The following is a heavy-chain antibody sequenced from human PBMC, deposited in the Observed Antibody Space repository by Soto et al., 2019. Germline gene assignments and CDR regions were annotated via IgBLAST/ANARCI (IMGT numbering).Heavy chain of an antibody. CDR2: IYWDDDK. V-gene: IGHV2-5*02. J-gene: IGHJ4*02. D-gene: IGHD6-13*01. CDR3: AHRRPGIAAACD. CDR1: GFSLSTSGVG. Sequence: SGPTLVKPTQTLTLTCTFSGFSLSTSGVGVGWIRQPPGKALEWLALIYWDDDKRHRPSLKSRLTITKDNSKNKVVLTMTNMDAVDTATYYCAHRRPGIAAACDWGQGTLVTVSS.